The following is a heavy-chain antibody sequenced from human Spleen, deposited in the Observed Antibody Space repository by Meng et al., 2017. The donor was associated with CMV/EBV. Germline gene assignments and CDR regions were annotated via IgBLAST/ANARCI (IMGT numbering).Heavy chain of an antibody. CDR2: IIPLFETT. V-gene: IGHV1-69*15. J-gene: IGHJ4*02. CDR1: GGTFHNYG. Sequence: QVLLVQAGDEMKKLGSPVKVSCKASGGTFHNYGISWVRQAPGQGLEWMGRIIPLFETTDYAQKFRGRVTITADESTTTAYMELSSLRSDDTAVYYCARDFDYGSGGYTEVRGFDSWGQGSLVTVSS. CDR3: ARDFDYGSGGYTEVRGFDS. D-gene: IGHD3-10*01.